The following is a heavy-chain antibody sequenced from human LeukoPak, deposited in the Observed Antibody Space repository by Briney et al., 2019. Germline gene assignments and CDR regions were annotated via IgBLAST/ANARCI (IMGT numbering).Heavy chain of an antibody. J-gene: IGHJ4*02. Sequence: PGGSLRLSCAASGFTFSSYSMNWVRQAPGKGLEWVSYIRSSSSTMYYADSVKGRFTISRDNAKNSLYLQMNSLRAVDTAVYYCARADYYGSGNYYTSDYWGQGTLVTVSS. CDR1: GFTFSSYS. V-gene: IGHV3-48*01. CDR3: ARADYYGSGNYYTSDY. D-gene: IGHD3-10*01. CDR2: IRSSSSTM.